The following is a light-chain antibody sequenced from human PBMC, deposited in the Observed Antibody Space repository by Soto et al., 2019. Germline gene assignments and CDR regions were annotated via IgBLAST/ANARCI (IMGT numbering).Light chain of an antibody. J-gene: IGKJ4*01. V-gene: IGKV3-15*01. CDR3: QQYNSWPLT. CDR1: QSVSAN. CDR2: GAS. Sequence: EIVMAQSPATLSVSPGERATLSCRASQSVSANLAWYQQKPGQAPRLLIYGASNRATGVPASFSGSGSGTEFTLTISSLQSEDFAVYYCQQYNSWPLTLGGGTTVEIK.